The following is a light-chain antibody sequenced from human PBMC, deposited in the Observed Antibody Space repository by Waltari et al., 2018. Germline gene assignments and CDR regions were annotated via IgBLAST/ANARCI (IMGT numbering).Light chain of an antibody. V-gene: IGKV2-24*01. CDR2: KIS. CDR1: QNLVHSNGNTY. J-gene: IGKJ2*01. Sequence: DIVLTQTSLSSPVTLGQPASISCRSSQNLVHSNGNTYLSWLRQRPGQPPRLLIYKISKRFSGVPDRFSGSGAETEFTLRISRVEAEDVGVYYCMQASHSPRAFGQGTKLEIK. CDR3: MQASHSPRA.